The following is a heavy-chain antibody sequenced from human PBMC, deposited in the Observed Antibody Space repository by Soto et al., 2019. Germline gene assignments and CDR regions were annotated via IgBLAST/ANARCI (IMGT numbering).Heavy chain of an antibody. CDR3: ARGCRYYDFWSGYSRHYYYYMDV. Sequence: GGSLRLSCAASGFTLSGYAMDWVRQAPGKGQENVSGISSNGVGTYYANSVQGRFTISRDNSKNTVYLQMCSLRPEDMAVYYCARGCRYYDFWSGYSRHYYYYMDVWGKGTTVTVSS. V-gene: IGHV3-64*01. J-gene: IGHJ6*03. CDR2: ISSNGVGT. CDR1: GFTLSGYA. D-gene: IGHD3-3*01.